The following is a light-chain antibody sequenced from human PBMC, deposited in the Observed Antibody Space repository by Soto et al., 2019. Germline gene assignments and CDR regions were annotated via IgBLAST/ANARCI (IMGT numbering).Light chain of an antibody. Sequence: QSALTQPPSASGSPGQSVTISCTGSSRDVGGYNYVSWYQQHPGEAPKLMIYGVSKRPSGVPDRFSGSKSGNTASLTVSGLQAEDEADYYCSTYLGSNNLVFGGGTKLTVL. CDR3: STYLGSNNLV. CDR2: GVS. V-gene: IGLV2-8*01. J-gene: IGLJ3*02. CDR1: SRDVGGYNY.